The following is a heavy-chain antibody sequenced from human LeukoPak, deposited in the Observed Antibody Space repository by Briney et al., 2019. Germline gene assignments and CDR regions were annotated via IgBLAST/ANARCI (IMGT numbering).Heavy chain of an antibody. CDR3: ARVCGSATNYRLCGFDV. V-gene: IGHV4-4*07. Sequence: PSETLSLTYIVSGGSISKYFWNWIRQPAGKGLEWIGRIDSVGTSNYNPSLRGRVTMSVDTSKSHFSLEVTSMTAADTAMYYCARVCGSATNYRLCGFDVWGQGTVVTVSS. J-gene: IGHJ3*01. CDR2: IDSVGTS. D-gene: IGHD3-10*01. CDR1: GGSISKYF.